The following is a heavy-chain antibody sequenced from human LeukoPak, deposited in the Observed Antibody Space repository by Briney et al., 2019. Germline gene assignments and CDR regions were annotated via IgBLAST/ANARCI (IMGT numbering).Heavy chain of an antibody. CDR2: IYHSGST. CDR3: ARHMCPSCYNAPLY. V-gene: IGHV4-38-2*02. CDR1: GYSISSGYY. D-gene: IGHD2-2*02. J-gene: IGHJ4*02. Sequence: SETLSLTCIVSGYSISSGYYWGWIRQPPGKGLEWIGSIYHSGSTYYNPSLKSRVTISADTSKNQFSLKLSSVTAADTAVYYCARHMCPSCYNAPLYWGQGTLVTVSS.